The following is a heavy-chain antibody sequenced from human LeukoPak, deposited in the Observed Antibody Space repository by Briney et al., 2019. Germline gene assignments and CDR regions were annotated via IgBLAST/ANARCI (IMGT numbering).Heavy chain of an antibody. Sequence: SQTLSLTCAISGDSVSSNSAAWNWIRHSPSRGLEWLGRTYYRSKWYNDYAVSVKSRITINPDTSKNQFFLQLNSVTPEDTAVYYCARDRLYDSSGYYLGDFDYWGQGTLVTVSS. J-gene: IGHJ4*02. CDR3: ARDRLYDSSGYYLGDFDY. D-gene: IGHD3-22*01. CDR2: TYYRSKWYN. V-gene: IGHV6-1*01. CDR1: GDSVSSNSAA.